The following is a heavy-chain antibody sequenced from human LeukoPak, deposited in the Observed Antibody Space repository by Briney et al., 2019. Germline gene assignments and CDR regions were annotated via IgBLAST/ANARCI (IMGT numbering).Heavy chain of an antibody. J-gene: IGHJ4*02. D-gene: IGHD6-19*01. CDR3: ARRDSSGPNY. Sequence: GESLKISCEASGYSFSSNWIAWVRQMPGKGLEWMGTIYPGDSDTRYSPSFQGQVTISADKSISTAYLQWSSLKASDTAMYYCARRDSSGPNYWGQGTLVTVSS. V-gene: IGHV5-51*01. CDR1: GYSFSSNW. CDR2: IYPGDSDT.